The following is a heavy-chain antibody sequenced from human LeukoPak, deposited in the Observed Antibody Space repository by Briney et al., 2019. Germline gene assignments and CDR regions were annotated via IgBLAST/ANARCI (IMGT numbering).Heavy chain of an antibody. Sequence: ASVKVSCKASGYTFTGYYMHWVRQAPGQGLEWMGWINPNSGGTNYAQKFQGRVTMTRDTSISTAYMELSSLRSDDTAVYYCARDRGCSGGSCYFSWGQGTLVTVPS. D-gene: IGHD2-15*01. CDR1: GYTFTGYY. CDR2: INPNSGGT. V-gene: IGHV1-2*02. J-gene: IGHJ4*02. CDR3: ARDRGCSGGSCYFS.